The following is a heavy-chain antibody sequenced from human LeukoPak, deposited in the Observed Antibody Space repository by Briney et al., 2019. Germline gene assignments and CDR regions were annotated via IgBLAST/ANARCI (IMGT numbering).Heavy chain of an antibody. CDR2: IYYSGST. Sequence: SETLSLTCTVSGGSISSGDYYWSWIRQLPGKGLEWIVSIYYSGSTYYSPSLKSRITMSVDASKNQFSLKLSSVTAADTAVYYCARNEKAVRGYTYGPLYYFDSWGQGTLVTVSS. V-gene: IGHV4-31*03. D-gene: IGHD5-18*01. CDR1: GGSISSGDYY. CDR3: ARNEKAVRGYTYGPLYYFDS. J-gene: IGHJ4*02.